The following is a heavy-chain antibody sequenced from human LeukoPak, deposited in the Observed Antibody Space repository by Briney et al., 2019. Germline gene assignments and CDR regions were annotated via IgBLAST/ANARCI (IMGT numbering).Heavy chain of an antibody. D-gene: IGHD1-14*01. Sequence: SETLSLTCTVSGGSISSYYWSWIRQPPGKGLEWIGYIYYSGSTNYNPSLKSRVTISVDTSKNQFSLKLSSVTAADTAVYYCATSIEGRIDAFDIWGQGTMVTVSS. J-gene: IGHJ3*02. CDR3: ATSIEGRIDAFDI. V-gene: IGHV4-59*01. CDR2: IYYSGST. CDR1: GGSISSYY.